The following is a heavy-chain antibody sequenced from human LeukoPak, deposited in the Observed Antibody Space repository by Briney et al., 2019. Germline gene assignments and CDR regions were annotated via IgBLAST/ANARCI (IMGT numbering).Heavy chain of an antibody. CDR3: ARAVTPGGYFDY. CDR1: GFTFSTSW. D-gene: IGHD4-17*01. J-gene: IGHJ4*02. Sequence: GGSLRLSCAAAGFTFSTSWMTWVRQAPGKGLEWLTYINRDGSDKNYVDSVKGRFTISRDNAENSLYLQMDTLSVEDTAVYYCARAVTPGGYFDYWGQGTLVTVSS. V-gene: IGHV3-7*05. CDR2: INRDGSDK.